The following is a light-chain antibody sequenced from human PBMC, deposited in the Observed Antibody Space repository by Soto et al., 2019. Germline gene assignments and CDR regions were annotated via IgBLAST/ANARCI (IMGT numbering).Light chain of an antibody. CDR3: QQRHMWPIT. CDR2: AAS. J-gene: IGKJ5*01. Sequence: DIQMTQSPSSLSASVGDRVTITCRASQSISSYLNWYQQKPGKAPKLLIYAASSLQSGVPSRFSGSGSGTDFTLTISSLEPEDSAVYYCQQRHMWPITFGQGTRLVIK. CDR1: QSISSY. V-gene: IGKV1-39*01.